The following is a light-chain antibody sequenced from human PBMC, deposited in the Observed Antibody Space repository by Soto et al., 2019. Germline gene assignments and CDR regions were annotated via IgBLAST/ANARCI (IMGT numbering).Light chain of an antibody. V-gene: IGKV1-39*01. CDR1: QTISKY. Sequence: DIQMTQSPSSLSASVGDRVTITCRASQTISKYLNWYQQKLGRAPEVLIYGTSALQSGVPSRFTGSGSGTDFTLTISSLQPEDFATYYCQQSYMTPWTFGQGTKVDIK. CDR2: GTS. J-gene: IGKJ1*01. CDR3: QQSYMTPWT.